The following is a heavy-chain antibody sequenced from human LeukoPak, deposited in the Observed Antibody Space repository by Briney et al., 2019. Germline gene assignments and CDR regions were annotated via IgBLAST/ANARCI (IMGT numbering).Heavy chain of an antibody. CDR3: AKGHYYFDY. V-gene: IGHV3-30*18. CDR2: ISYDGSNK. D-gene: IGHD3-3*02. Sequence: PGRSLRLSCAASGFTFSSYGMHWVRQAPGKGLEWVAVISYDGSNKYYADSVKGRFTISRDNSKNTLYLQMNSLRAEDTAVYYCAKGHYYFDYWGQGTLVTVSS. J-gene: IGHJ4*02. CDR1: GFTFSSYG.